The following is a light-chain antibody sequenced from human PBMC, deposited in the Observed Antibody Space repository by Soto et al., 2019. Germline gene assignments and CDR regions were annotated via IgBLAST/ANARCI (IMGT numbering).Light chain of an antibody. CDR2: GNN. CDR3: QSYDSSLSGVV. Sequence: QSVLTQPPSVSGAPGQRVTISCPGSSSNIGAGYDVHWYQQLQGTATKLLSYGNNNQPSGVPDRFSGSKSGTSASLAITGLQAEDEADYDCQSYDSSLSGVVFGGGTKLTVL. J-gene: IGLJ2*01. CDR1: SSNIGAGYD. V-gene: IGLV1-40*01.